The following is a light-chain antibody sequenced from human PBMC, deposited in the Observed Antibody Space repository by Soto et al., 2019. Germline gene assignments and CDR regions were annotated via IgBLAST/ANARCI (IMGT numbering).Light chain of an antibody. CDR3: QHYNYWPYT. CDR2: GAS. V-gene: IGKV3-15*01. CDR1: QSVGSN. Sequence: EIVMTQSPATLSVSPGERATLSCRASQSVGSNLAWYQQKPGQAPRLLIYGASTRATGIPARFSGSGSGTEFTLTISSLQSEDFAVYYCQHYNYWPYTFGQGTKVDIK. J-gene: IGKJ2*01.